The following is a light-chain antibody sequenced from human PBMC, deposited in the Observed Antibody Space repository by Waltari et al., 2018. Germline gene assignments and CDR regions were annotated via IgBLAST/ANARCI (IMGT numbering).Light chain of an antibody. Sequence: QSALTQPASVSGSPGQSITLSCTGTSSDVGRYNLVAWYQQHPGKAPKLVIYEVTVRPPKVSSRFSGSKAGNAASLTIFALQAEDEADYYCCSYGGGKGLLFGGGTKLTVL. CDR1: SSDVGRYNL. CDR2: EVT. J-gene: IGLJ2*01. CDR3: CSYGGGKGLL. V-gene: IGLV2-23*02.